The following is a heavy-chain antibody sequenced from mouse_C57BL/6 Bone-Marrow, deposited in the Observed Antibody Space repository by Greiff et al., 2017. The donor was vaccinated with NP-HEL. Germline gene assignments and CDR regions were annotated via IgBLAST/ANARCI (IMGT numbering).Heavy chain of an antibody. J-gene: IGHJ1*03. CDR2: IDPSDSET. D-gene: IGHD2-10*02. Sequence: QVQLQQPGAELVRPGSSVKLSCKASGYTFTSYWMHWVKQRPIQGLEWIGNIDPSDSETHYNQKFKDKATLTVDKSSSTAYMQLSSLTSEDSAVYDWARSEYGNYWYFDVWGTGTTVTVSS. CDR3: ARSEYGNYWYFDV. V-gene: IGHV1-52*01. CDR1: GYTFTSYW.